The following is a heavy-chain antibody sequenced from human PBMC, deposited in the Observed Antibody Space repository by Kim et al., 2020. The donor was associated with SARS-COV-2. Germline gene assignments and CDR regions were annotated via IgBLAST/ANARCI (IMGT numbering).Heavy chain of an antibody. CDR3: ARAPDSYGYYYYGMDV. CDR1: GYTFTSYG. Sequence: ASVKVSCKASGYTFTSYGISWVRQAPGQGLEWMGWISAYNGNTNYAQKLQGRVTMTTDTSTSTAYMELRGLRSDDTAVYYCARAPDSYGYYYYGMDVWGQGTTVTVSS. CDR2: ISAYNGNT. D-gene: IGHD5-18*01. J-gene: IGHJ6*02. V-gene: IGHV1-18*01.